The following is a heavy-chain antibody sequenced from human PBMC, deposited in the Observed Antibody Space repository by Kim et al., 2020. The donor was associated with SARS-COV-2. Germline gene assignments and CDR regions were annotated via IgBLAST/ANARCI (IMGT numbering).Heavy chain of an antibody. CDR1: GFTFSSYA. CDR3: AKVLPGYSTGCDY. CDR2: ISASGGTT. J-gene: IGHJ4*02. V-gene: IGHV3-23*01. Sequence: GGSLRLSCAASGFTFSSYAINWVRQAPGKWLEWVSGISASGGTTYYADSVKGRFTISRDNSKTTLYLQMNSLRAEDTAVYYRAKVLPGYSTGCDYWGQGTLVTVSS. D-gene: IGHD6-19*01.